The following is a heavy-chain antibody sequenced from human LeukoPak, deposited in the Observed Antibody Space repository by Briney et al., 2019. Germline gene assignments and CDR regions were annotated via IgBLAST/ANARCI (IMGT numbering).Heavy chain of an antibody. CDR2: TFSSGDT. D-gene: IGHD4-17*01. CDR3: ARKGYGDYNRNFHY. CDR1: GDSVINYY. J-gene: IGHJ4*02. Sequence: SETLFLTCTVSGDSVINYYWSWIRQSPGKGLEWIAYTFSSGDTFSSGDTNYNPSLRSRVTISVDKSKNQFSLKLSSVTAADTAVYYCARKGYGDYNRNFHYWGQGTLVTVSS. V-gene: IGHV4-4*09.